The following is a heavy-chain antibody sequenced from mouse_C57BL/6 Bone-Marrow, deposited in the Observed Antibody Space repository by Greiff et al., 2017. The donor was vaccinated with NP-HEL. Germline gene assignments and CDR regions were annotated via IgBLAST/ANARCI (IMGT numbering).Heavy chain of an antibody. J-gene: IGHJ1*03. CDR2: IDPENGDT. CDR1: GFNIKDDY. V-gene: IGHV14-4*01. Sequence: VQLQQSGAELVRPGASVKLSCTASGFNIKDDYMHWVKQRPEQGLEWIGWIDPENGDTEYASKFQGKATINADTSSNTASLQLSSLTSKDTAVYYCTTYCNYGYFDFWGTGTTVTVSS. CDR3: TTYCNYGYFDF.